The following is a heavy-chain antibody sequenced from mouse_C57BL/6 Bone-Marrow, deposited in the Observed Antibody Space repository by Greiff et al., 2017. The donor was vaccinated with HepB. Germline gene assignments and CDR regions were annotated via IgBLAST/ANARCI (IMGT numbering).Heavy chain of an antibody. J-gene: IGHJ2*01. Sequence: EVQLQQSGAELVRPGASLKLSCTASGFTIKDDYMHWVNQRPEQGLEWIGWIDPENGDTEYASKFQGKGTITADTSSNTAYLQLSSLTSEDTAVYYCTTVITTVVASGYFDYWGQGTTLTVSS. CDR1: GFTIKDDY. CDR3: TTVITTVVASGYFDY. CDR2: IDPENGDT. D-gene: IGHD1-1*01. V-gene: IGHV14-4*01.